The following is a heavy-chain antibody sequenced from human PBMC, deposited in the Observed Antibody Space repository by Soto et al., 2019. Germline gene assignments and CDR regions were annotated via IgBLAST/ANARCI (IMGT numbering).Heavy chain of an antibody. J-gene: IGHJ3*02. D-gene: IGHD2-15*01. Sequence: GESLKISCKGSGYSFTSYWIGWVRQMPGKGLEWMGIIYPGDSDTRYSPSFQGQVTISAGKSISTAYLQWSSLKASDTAMYYCASTIGYCSGGSCYSEGDDAFDIWGQGTMVTVSS. CDR1: GYSFTSYW. V-gene: IGHV5-51*01. CDR3: ASTIGYCSGGSCYSEGDDAFDI. CDR2: IYPGDSDT.